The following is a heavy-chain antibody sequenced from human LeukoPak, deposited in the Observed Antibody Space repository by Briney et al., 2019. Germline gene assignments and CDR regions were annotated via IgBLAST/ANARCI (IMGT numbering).Heavy chain of an antibody. CDR3: ARGVTMIVVVIHDWYFDL. V-gene: IGHV4-39*01. D-gene: IGHD3-22*01. Sequence: SQTLSLTCTVSGGSISSSSYYWGWIRQPPGKGLEWIGSIYYTRSTYYNPSLKSRVTISVDTSKNQFSLKLTSVTAADTAVYYCARGVTMIVVVIHDWYFDLWGRGTLVTVSS. J-gene: IGHJ2*01. CDR1: GGSISSSSYY. CDR2: IYYTRST.